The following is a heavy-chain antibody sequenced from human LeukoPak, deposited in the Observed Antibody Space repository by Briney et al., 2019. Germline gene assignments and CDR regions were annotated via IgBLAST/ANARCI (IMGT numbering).Heavy chain of an antibody. CDR1: GYTFTGYY. CDR2: INPNSGDT. CDR3: ATQRGSYLWGTDFDY. V-gene: IGHV1-2*02. D-gene: IGHD3-16*01. Sequence: ASVKVSCKASGYTFTGYYMHWVRQAPGQGLEWMGWINPNSGDTKSAREFQGRVTMTRDTSISTAYMGLSRLRSDDTAVYYCATQRGSYLWGTDFDYWGQGTLVTVSS. J-gene: IGHJ4*02.